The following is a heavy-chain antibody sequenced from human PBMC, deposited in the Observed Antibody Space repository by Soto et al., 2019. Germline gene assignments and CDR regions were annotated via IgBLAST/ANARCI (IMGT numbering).Heavy chain of an antibody. CDR3: AKRFTLFGEVKLSPDFAY. D-gene: IGHD3-3*01. J-gene: IGHJ4*02. V-gene: IGHV3-23*01. Sequence: EVQLLESGGGLVQPEGSLRLSCAASGFTFSSHVMSWVRQAAGKGLEWVSAISYSGSNTYYPDSVKGRFTISRDKSKNTLDLQMNSLRVELTAMYYCAKRFTLFGEVKLSPDFAYSGQGTLVNASS. CDR1: GFTFSSHV. CDR2: ISYSGSNT.